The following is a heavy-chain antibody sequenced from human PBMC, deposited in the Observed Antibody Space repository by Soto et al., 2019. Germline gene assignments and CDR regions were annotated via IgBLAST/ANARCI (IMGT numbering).Heavy chain of an antibody. CDR1: GFSFSDYY. V-gene: IGHV3-11*06. D-gene: IGHD6-19*01. Sequence: QVQLMESGGGLVKPGGSLRLSCAASGFSFSDYYMSWIRQAPGRGLEWISYISDSSSFTNYADSVKGRFTISRDNAKNSLYLQMNSLRAEDTAVYYCARPQPYSTHWYSTYYFDYWGQGTLVTVSS. CDR2: ISDSSSFT. J-gene: IGHJ4*02. CDR3: ARPQPYSTHWYSTYYFDY.